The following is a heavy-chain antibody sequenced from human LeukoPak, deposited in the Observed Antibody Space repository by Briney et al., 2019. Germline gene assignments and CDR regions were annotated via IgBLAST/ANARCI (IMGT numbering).Heavy chain of an antibody. V-gene: IGHV3-30*02. CDR3: AKDTEIVATIDYYYYYGMDV. CDR1: ALTFSRYG. J-gene: IGHJ6*02. CDR2: IRYDGSNN. Sequence: RGSLRLSCAASALTFSRYGMHWVRQAPGKGLEWVAFIRYDGSNNYYADSVKGRFTISRDNSKNTLYLQMNSLRAEDTAVYYCAKDTEIVATIDYYYYYGMDVWGQGTTVTVSS. D-gene: IGHD5-12*01.